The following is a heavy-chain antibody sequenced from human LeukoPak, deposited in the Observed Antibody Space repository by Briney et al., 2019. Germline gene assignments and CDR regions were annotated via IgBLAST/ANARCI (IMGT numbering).Heavy chain of an antibody. D-gene: IGHD6-19*01. CDR3: ARVPYSTGAFDY. Sequence: PGGSVRLSCGASGFTFSSYSMNWVRQAAGKGLEWISCISSSSSTIYYRESVKGRFTISRDNAKNSLYLQMSSLRDEDTALYYCARVPYSTGAFDYWGQGTLVTVSS. CDR2: ISSSSSTI. V-gene: IGHV3-48*02. J-gene: IGHJ4*02. CDR1: GFTFSSYS.